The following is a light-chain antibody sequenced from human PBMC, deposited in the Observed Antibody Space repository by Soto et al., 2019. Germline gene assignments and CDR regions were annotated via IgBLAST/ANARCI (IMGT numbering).Light chain of an antibody. V-gene: IGKV3-11*01. CDR2: DAS. CDR3: QPRSNFPFT. J-gene: IGKJ3*01. Sequence: EIVLTQSPATLSLSPGERATLSCRASQSVSSYLAWYQQKPGQAPRLLIYDASNRATGIPARFSGSGSGTDFTLTISSLEPEDFAVYYCQPRSNFPFTFCPGTKWDIK. CDR1: QSVSSY.